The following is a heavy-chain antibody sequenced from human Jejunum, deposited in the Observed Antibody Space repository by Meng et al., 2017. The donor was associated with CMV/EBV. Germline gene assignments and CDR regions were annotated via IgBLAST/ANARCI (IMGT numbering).Heavy chain of an antibody. V-gene: IGHV3-23*01. J-gene: IGHJ4*02. Sequence: SGLPFMSSAMAWVRQAAGKGLEWVSAIGDTGATTKYADSVKGRFTISRDNTENSLFLQMNSLRAEDTAVYYCARGRDVYGDPYFDYWGQGTLVTVSS. D-gene: IGHD4-17*01. CDR3: ARGRDVYGDPYFDY. CDR1: GLPFMSSA. CDR2: IGDTGATT.